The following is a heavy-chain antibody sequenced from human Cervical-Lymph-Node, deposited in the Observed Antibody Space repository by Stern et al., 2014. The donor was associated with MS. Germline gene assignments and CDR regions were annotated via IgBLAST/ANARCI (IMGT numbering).Heavy chain of an antibody. V-gene: IGHV4-59*01. J-gene: IGHJ4*01. CDR1: GCTINNYY. CDR3: ARDKGMFFL. Sequence: QLQLQESCPGLEKPSATLSLTCTVSGCTINNYYCSWVRQPPGKGLDWIGYIYYSGSTNYNPSLKSRVTISVDTSKNQFSLKLSSVTAADTAVYYCARDKGMFFLWGQGTLVTVSS. CDR2: IYYSGST. D-gene: IGHD2/OR15-2a*01.